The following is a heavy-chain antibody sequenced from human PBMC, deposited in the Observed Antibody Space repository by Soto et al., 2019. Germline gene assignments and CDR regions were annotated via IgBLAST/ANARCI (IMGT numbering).Heavy chain of an antibody. CDR1: GFSLSNARMG. D-gene: IGHD5-18*01. J-gene: IGHJ4*02. Sequence: QVTLKESGPVLVKPTETLTLTCTVSGFSLSNARMGVSWIRQPPGKALEWLAHIFSNDEKSYSTSLKSRLTISKDTSNSQVVLTMTNMYPVDTATYYCARILGGYSYGTYYFDYWGQGTLVTVSS. V-gene: IGHV2-26*01. CDR3: ARILGGYSYGTYYFDY. CDR2: IFSNDEK.